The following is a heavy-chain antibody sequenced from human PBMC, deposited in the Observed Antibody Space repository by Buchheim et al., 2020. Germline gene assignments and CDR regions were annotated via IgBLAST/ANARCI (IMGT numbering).Heavy chain of an antibody. D-gene: IGHD4-23*01. Sequence: EVLLLESGGNLVQPGGSLRLSCAASGFTFSGYAMTWVRQAPGKGLAWVSIIYNGCGRTVYADSVKGRFTISRDDSKNTLYLQMNSLRAEDTALYYCAKPTVGTTKSFDSWGQGTL. V-gene: IGHV3-23*03. J-gene: IGHJ4*02. CDR1: GFTFSGYA. CDR2: IYNGCGRT. CDR3: AKPTVGTTKSFDS.